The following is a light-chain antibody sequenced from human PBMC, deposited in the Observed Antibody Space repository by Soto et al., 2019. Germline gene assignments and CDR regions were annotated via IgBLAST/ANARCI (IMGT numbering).Light chain of an antibody. Sequence: DIQMTQSPSTLSASVGDRVTITCRASQSMSTWLAWYQQNPGKAPKLLIYDASSLESGVPSRFSGSGSGTEFTLTISSLQPDDFATYYCQQYHSYSTFGQGTKVEIK. CDR3: QQYHSYST. V-gene: IGKV1-5*01. CDR2: DAS. CDR1: QSMSTW. J-gene: IGKJ1*01.